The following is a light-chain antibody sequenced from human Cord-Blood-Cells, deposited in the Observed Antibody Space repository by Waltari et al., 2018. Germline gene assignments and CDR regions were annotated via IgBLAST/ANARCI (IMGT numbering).Light chain of an antibody. J-gene: IGLJ3*02. V-gene: IGLV2-8*01. CDR1: RSDVGGYNY. CDR2: EVS. Sequence: QSALTQPPSASGSPGQSVTLSCTGTRSDVGGYNYVSWHQKHPGKAPKLMIYEVSKRPSGVPDRFSGSKSGNTASLTVSGLQAEDEADYYCSSYAGSNILVFGGGTKLTVL. CDR3: SSYAGSNILV.